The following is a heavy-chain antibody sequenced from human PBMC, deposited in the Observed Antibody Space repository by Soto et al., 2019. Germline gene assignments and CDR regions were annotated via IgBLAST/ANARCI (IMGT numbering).Heavy chain of an antibody. CDR3: ARQVGYCSGGNCYPYYYYGMDV. J-gene: IGHJ6*02. Sequence: PRESLKISCKGSGYSFTSYWISWVRQMPGKGLEWMGRIDPSDSYTNYSPSFQGHVTISADKSISTAYLQWSSLKASDTAMYYCARQVGYCSGGNCYPYYYYGMDVWGQGTTVIVSS. D-gene: IGHD2-15*01. V-gene: IGHV5-10-1*01. CDR1: GYSFTSYW. CDR2: IDPSDSYT.